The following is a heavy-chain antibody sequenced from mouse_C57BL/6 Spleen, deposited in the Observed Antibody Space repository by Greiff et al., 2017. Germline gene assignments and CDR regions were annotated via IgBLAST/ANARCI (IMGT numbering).Heavy chain of an antibody. CDR3: AKNHLSYYGSSYGYFDV. D-gene: IGHD1-1*01. CDR2: IWSGGST. J-gene: IGHJ1*03. CDR1: GFSLTSYG. V-gene: IGHV2-4*01. Sequence: QVQLQQSGPGLVQPSQSLSITCTVSGFSLTSYGVHWVRQPPGKGLEWLGVIWSGGSTDYNAAFISRLSISKDNSKSQVFFKMNSLPADDTAIYYCAKNHLSYYGSSYGYFDVWGTGTTVTVSS.